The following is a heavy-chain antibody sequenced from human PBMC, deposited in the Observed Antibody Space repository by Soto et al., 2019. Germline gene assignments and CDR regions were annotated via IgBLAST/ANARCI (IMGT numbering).Heavy chain of an antibody. CDR1: GFTFDDYT. V-gene: IGHV3-43*01. D-gene: IGHD3-10*01. CDR2: ISWDGGST. Sequence: EVQLVESGGVVVQPGGSLRLSCAASGFTFDDYTMHWVRQAPGKGLEWVSLISWDGGSTYYADSVKGRFTISRDNSKNSLYLQMNSLRTEDTALYYCAKDSSFGEREFDYWGQGTLVTVSS. J-gene: IGHJ4*02. CDR3: AKDSSFGEREFDY.